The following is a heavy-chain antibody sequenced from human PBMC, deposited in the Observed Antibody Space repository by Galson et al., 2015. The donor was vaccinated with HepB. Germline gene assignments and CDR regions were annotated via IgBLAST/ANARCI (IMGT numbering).Heavy chain of an antibody. CDR3: ARARRRSLDY. V-gene: IGHV4-31*03. CDR1: GGSINSGGYF. J-gene: IGHJ4*02. D-gene: IGHD3-10*01. CDR2: IYYTGST. Sequence: TLSLTCTVSGGSINSGGYFWVWIRQHPGKGLERIGYIYYTGSTNYNPALKGRVTISLDTSKNQFSLKLNSVTAADTAVYYCARARRRSLDYWGQGTLVTVSS.